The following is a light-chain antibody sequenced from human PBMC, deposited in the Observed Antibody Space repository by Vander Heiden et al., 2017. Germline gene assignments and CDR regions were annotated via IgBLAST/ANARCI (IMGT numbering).Light chain of an antibody. Sequence: DIQLTQSPSFLSASVGDRVTITCRASQGISSYLAWYQQKPGKAPKLLIYAASTLQSGVPSRFSGSGYGKEFTLTISSRQPEDFASYYCQQHNSYPTITFGQGTQVEIK. V-gene: IGKV1-9*01. CDR2: AAS. CDR3: QQHNSYPTIT. CDR1: QGISSY. J-gene: IGKJ5*01.